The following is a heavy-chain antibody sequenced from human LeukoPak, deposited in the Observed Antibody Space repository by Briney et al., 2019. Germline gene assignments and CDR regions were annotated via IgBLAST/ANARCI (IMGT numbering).Heavy chain of an antibody. J-gene: IGHJ4*02. CDR1: GGSISSSSYY. CDR2: IYYSGRT. D-gene: IGHD4-23*01. V-gene: IGHV4-39*01. CDR3: ARQDYGGNSDQFDY. Sequence: SETLSLTCTVSGGSISSSSYYWGWIRQPPGKGLEWIGSIYYSGRTYYNPSLKSQVTISVDTSKNQFSLKLSSVTAADTAVYYCARQDYGGNSDQFDYWGQGTLVTVSS.